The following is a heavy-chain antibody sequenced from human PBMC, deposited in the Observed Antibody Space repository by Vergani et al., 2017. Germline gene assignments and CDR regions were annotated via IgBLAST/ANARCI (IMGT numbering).Heavy chain of an antibody. CDR2: IDPSDSYT. Sequence: EVQLVQSGAEVKKPGESLRISCKGSGYSFTSYWISWVRQMPGKGLEWMGRIDPSDSYTNYSPSFQGHVTISADKSISTAYLQWSSLKASDTAMYYCARLXSSTMVRIYYYYYGMDVWGQGTTVTVSS. D-gene: IGHD3-10*01. CDR1: GYSFTSYW. CDR3: ARLXSSTMVRIYYYYYGMDV. J-gene: IGHJ6*02. V-gene: IGHV5-10-1*01.